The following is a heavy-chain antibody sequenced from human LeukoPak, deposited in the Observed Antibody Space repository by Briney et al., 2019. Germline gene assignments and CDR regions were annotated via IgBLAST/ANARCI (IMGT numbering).Heavy chain of an antibody. CDR3: AGIVVPAAKRYYYYYYMDV. J-gene: IGHJ6*03. Sequence: SETLSLTCTVSGGSISSYYWSWIRQPAGKGLEWIGRIYTSGSTNYNPSLKSRVTISVDTSKNQFSLKLSSVTAADTAVYYCAGIVVPAAKRYYYYYYMDVWGKGTTVTVSS. V-gene: IGHV4-4*07. CDR1: GGSISSYY. CDR2: IYTSGST. D-gene: IGHD2-2*01.